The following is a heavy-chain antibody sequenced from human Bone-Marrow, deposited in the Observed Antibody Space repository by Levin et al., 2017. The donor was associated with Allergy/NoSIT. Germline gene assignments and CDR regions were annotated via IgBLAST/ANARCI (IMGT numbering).Heavy chain of an antibody. CDR2: ISSSSSYI. V-gene: IGHV3-21*01. Sequence: LSLPCAASGFTFSSYSMNWVRQAPGKGLEWVSSISSSSSYIYYADSVKGRFTISRDNAKNSLYLQMNSLRAEDTAVYYCARDSGFFGESALFDYWGQGTLVTVSS. J-gene: IGHJ4*02. CDR1: GFTFSSYS. D-gene: IGHD3-10*01. CDR3: ARDSGFFGESALFDY.